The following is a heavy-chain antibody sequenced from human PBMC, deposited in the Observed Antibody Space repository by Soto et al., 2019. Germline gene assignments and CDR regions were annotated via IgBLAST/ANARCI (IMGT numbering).Heavy chain of an antibody. Sequence: QVQLVESGGGVVQPGRSLRLSCAASGFTFSSYGMHWVCQAPGKGLEWVAVIWYEGSNKYYADSVKGRFTNSRDNSKNTLYLEMNSLRAEDTAVYYCARGLRRSGYSHQYYYGMDVWGQGTTVTVS. CDR3: ARGLRRSGYSHQYYYGMDV. J-gene: IGHJ6*02. CDR2: IWYEGSNK. D-gene: IGHD3-3*01. V-gene: IGHV3-33*01. CDR1: GFTFSSYG.